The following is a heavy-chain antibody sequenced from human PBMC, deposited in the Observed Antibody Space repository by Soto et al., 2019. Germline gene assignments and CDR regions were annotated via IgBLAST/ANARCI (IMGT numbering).Heavy chain of an antibody. CDR3: AKDRLRGYYYYGMDV. D-gene: IGHD5-12*01. CDR1: GFTFSSYG. V-gene: IGHV3-30*18. J-gene: IGHJ6*02. Sequence: GGSLRLSCAASGFTFSSYGMHWVRQAPGKGLEWVAVISYDGSNKYYADSVKGRFTISRDNSKNTLYLQMNSLRAEDTAVYYCAKDRLRGYYYYGMDVWGQGTTVTVSS. CDR2: ISYDGSNK.